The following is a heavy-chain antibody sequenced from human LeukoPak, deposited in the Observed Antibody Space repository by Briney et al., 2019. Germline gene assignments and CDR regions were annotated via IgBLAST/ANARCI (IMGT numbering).Heavy chain of an antibody. D-gene: IGHD2-2*01. J-gene: IGHJ4*02. Sequence: SQTLSLTCTVSGGSISSGTYYWSWIRQPAGKGLEWIGHIYTSGSTNYNPSLKSRVTISVDTSKNQFSLKLSSVTAADTAVYYCARSSTSLYYFDYWGQGTLVTVSS. V-gene: IGHV4-61*09. CDR1: GGSISSGTYY. CDR2: IYTSGST. CDR3: ARSSTSLYYFDY.